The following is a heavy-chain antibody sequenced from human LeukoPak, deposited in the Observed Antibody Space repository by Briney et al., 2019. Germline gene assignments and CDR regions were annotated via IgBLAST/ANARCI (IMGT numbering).Heavy chain of an antibody. CDR3: ARGMNSYGKTPYGY. J-gene: IGHJ4*02. D-gene: IGHD5-18*01. V-gene: IGHV4-59*01. CDR2: IYYTGST. Sequence: PSETLSLTCTVSGGSITSYYWNWIRQPPGKGLEWIGYIYYTGSTNYNPSLKSRVTISVDTSKNQFSLKLSSVTAADTAVYYCARGMNSYGKTPYGYWGQGTLVTVSS. CDR1: GGSITSYY.